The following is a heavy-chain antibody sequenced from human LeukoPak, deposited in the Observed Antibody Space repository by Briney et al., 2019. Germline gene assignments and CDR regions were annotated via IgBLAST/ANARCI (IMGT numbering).Heavy chain of an antibody. CDR2: MNPNSGNT. CDR1: GYTFTSYD. CDR3: AKDPSRAVAGPIDY. Sequence: ASVKVSCKASGYTFTSYDINWVRQATGQGLEWMGWMNPNSGNTGYAQKFQGRVTMTRNTSISTAYMELSSLRSEDTAVYYCAKDPSRAVAGPIDYWGQGTLVTVSS. V-gene: IGHV1-8*01. D-gene: IGHD6-19*01. J-gene: IGHJ4*02.